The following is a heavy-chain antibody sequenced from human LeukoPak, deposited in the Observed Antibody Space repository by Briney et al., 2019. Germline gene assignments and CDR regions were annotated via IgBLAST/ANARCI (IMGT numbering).Heavy chain of an antibody. CDR1: GFTFSSYW. CDR3: VRESYCSGGSCYSGRAFDI. V-gene: IGHV3-74*01. CDR2: ISSDGSRT. D-gene: IGHD2-15*01. Sequence: AQSLRLSCAASGFTFSSYWMHWVRQAAGKGLVWVSRISSDGSRTTYADSVKGRFTISSDNAKNTLYLQMNSLRAEDTAVFYCVRESYCSGGSCYSGRAFDIWGQGTMVTVSS. J-gene: IGHJ3*02.